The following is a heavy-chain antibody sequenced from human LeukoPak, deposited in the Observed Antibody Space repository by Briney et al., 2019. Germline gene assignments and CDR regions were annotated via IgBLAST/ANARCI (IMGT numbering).Heavy chain of an antibody. CDR2: IYYSGST. CDR3: AREGGPYRPLDY. Sequence: SETLSLTCSVSGGPVRSTSYCWGWLRQPPGKGLEWIGDIYYSGSTDYNPSLKSRVAISTDASQGQISLKLSSVTAADTAVYYCAREGGPYRPLDYSGQGTLVTVAS. CDR1: GGPVRSTSYC. J-gene: IGHJ4*02. V-gene: IGHV4-39*02.